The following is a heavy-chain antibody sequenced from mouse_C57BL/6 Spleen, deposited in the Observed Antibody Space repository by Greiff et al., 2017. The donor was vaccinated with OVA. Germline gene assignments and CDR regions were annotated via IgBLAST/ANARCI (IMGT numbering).Heavy chain of an antibody. CDR3: ARGSVVARAMDY. CDR1: GYTFTSYW. CDR2: IHPNSGST. V-gene: IGHV1-64*01. D-gene: IGHD1-1*01. J-gene: IGHJ4*01. Sequence: QVQLKESGAELARPGASVKLSCKASGYTFTSYWMHWVKQRPGQGLEWIGMIHPNSGSTNYNEKFKSKATLTVDKSSSTAYMQLSSLTSEDSAVYYCARGSVVARAMDYWGQGTSVTVSS.